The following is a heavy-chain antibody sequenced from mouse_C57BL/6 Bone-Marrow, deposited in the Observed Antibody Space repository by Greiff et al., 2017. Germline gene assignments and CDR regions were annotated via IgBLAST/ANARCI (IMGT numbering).Heavy chain of an antibody. CDR3: ARWRGNYPYYFDY. D-gene: IGHD2-1*01. V-gene: IGHV1-54*01. Sequence: VQLQQSGAELVRPGTSVKVSCKASGYAFTNYLIEWVKQRPGQGLEWIGVINPGSGGTNYNEKLKGKATLTADKSSSTAYMQLSSLTSEDSAVYFCARWRGNYPYYFDYWGQGTTLTVSS. CDR2: INPGSGGT. CDR1: GYAFTNYL. J-gene: IGHJ2*01.